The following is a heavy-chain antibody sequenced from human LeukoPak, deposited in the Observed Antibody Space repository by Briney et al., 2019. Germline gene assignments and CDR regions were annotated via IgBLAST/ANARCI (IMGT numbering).Heavy chain of an antibody. Sequence: SETLSLTCAVYGGSFSGYYWSWLPQPPGKGLEWIGEINHSGSTNYNPSLKSRVTISVDTSKNQFSLKLSSVTAADTAVYYCARGGIAVAGPFDYWGQGTLVTVSS. CDR3: ARGGIAVAGPFDY. CDR2: INHSGST. D-gene: IGHD6-19*01. J-gene: IGHJ4*02. V-gene: IGHV4-34*01. CDR1: GGSFSGYY.